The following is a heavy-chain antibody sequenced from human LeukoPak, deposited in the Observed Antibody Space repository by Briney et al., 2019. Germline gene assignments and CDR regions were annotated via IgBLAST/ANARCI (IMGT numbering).Heavy chain of an antibody. V-gene: IGHV3-7*01. Sequence: GGSLRLSCVASGFPFKGYWMTWVRQSPGKGLDWVANIKPDGSDTNYLDSVKGRFTISRDNARDSLFLEMNKLRVDDTAVYYCARDGGELWPLDEWGQGILVTVSS. CDR1: GFPFKGYW. J-gene: IGHJ4*02. CDR3: ARDGGELWPLDE. D-gene: IGHD3-10*01. CDR2: IKPDGSDT.